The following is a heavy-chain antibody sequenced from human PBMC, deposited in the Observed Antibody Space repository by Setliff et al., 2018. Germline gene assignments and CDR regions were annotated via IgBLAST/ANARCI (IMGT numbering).Heavy chain of an antibody. CDR3: ARDQVYGSSWYYYYYGMDV. J-gene: IGHJ6*02. CDR1: ADSISSSYDY. D-gene: IGHD6-13*01. CDR2: IYNSGST. V-gene: IGHV4-39*02. Sequence: ASETLSLTCNVSADSISSSYDYWAWIRQPPGKGLEWIGSIYNSGSTYYNPSLKSRVSISVDTSKNQFSLKLSSVTAADTAVYYCARDQVYGSSWYYYYYGMDVWGQGTTVTVSS.